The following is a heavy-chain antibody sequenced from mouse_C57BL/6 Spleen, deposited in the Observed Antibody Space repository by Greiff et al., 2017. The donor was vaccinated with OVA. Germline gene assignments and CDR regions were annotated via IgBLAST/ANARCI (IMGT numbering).Heavy chain of an antibody. J-gene: IGHJ3*01. V-gene: IGHV5-9-1*02. CDR1: GFTFSSYA. Sequence: EVKLVESGEGLVKPGGSLKLSCAASGFTFSSYAMSWVRQTPEKRLEWVAYISSGGDYIYYADTVKGRFTISRDNARNTLYLQMSSLKSEDTAMYYCTRDYGNYFAYWGQGTLVTVSA. CDR3: TRDYGNYFAY. CDR2: ISSGGDYI. D-gene: IGHD2-1*01.